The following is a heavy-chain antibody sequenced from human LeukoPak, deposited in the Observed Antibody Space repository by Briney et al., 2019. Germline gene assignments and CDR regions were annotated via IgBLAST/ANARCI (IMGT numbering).Heavy chain of an antibody. Sequence: GGSLRLSCAASGFTFDDYAMHWVRQAPGKGLEWVSGISWNSGSIGYADSVKGRSTISRDNANNSLYLQMNSLRAEDTALYYCAKGWEYYDSSGYSAFDYWGQGTLVTVSS. D-gene: IGHD3-22*01. CDR2: ISWNSGSI. CDR1: GFTFDDYA. CDR3: AKGWEYYDSSGYSAFDY. V-gene: IGHV3-9*01. J-gene: IGHJ4*02.